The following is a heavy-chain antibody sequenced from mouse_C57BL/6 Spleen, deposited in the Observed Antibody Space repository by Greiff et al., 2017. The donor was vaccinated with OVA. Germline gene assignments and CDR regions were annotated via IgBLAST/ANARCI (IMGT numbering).Heavy chain of an antibody. V-gene: IGHV1-43*01. CDR2: INPSTGGT. J-gene: IGHJ1*03. D-gene: IGHD4-1*01. CDR3: ARWELGWYFDV. Sequence: EVQGVESGPELVKPGASVKISCKASGYSFTGYYMHWVKQSSEKSLEWIGEINPSTGGTSYNQKFKGKATLTVDKSSSTAYMQLKSLTSEDSAVYYCARWELGWYFDVWGTGTTVTVSS. CDR1: GYSFTGYY.